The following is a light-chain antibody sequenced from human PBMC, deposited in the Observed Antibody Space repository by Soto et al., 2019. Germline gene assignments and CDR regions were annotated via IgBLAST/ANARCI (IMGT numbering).Light chain of an antibody. Sequence: DIQMTQSPPSLSASVGDRVTITCRASQGIRNFVAWYQQKPGKARKLLIYAASTLQSGVPSRFSVSGSGTDFTLTINSLQPEDVATYSCQKYSSVPVFGPGTKVEIK. CDR2: AAS. J-gene: IGKJ3*01. CDR3: QKYSSVPV. CDR1: QGIRNF. V-gene: IGKV1-27*01.